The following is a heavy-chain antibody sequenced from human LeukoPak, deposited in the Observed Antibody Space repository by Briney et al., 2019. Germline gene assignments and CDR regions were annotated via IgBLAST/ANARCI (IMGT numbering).Heavy chain of an antibody. Sequence: GGSLRLSCAASGFTFTAYAMSWFRQTPEKGLEWVANIHDDGIVTHYVDSVKGRFTISRDNARNSVNLQLNSLRVEDTAVYYCARDSGQWLASTGDNWGQGTLVTVSS. CDR2: IHDDGIVT. J-gene: IGHJ4*02. V-gene: IGHV3-7*01. D-gene: IGHD6-19*01. CDR3: ARDSGQWLASTGDN. CDR1: GFTFTAYA.